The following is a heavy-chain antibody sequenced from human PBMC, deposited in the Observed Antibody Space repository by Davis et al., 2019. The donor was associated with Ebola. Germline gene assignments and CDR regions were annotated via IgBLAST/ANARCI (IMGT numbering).Heavy chain of an antibody. CDR1: GGTFSSYA. J-gene: IGHJ6*02. CDR3: ARSPSSSWYYYGMDV. V-gene: IGHV1-69*05. D-gene: IGHD6-13*01. CDR2: IIPIFGTA. Sequence: SVKVSCKASGGTFSSYAISWVRQAPGQGLEWMGGIIPIFGTANYAQKLQGRVTMTTDTSTSTAYMELRSLRSDDTAVYYCARSPSSSWYYYGMDVWGQGTTVTVSS.